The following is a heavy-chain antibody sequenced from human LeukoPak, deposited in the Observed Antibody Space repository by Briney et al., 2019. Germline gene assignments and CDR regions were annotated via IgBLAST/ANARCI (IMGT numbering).Heavy chain of an antibody. D-gene: IGHD5-18*01. Sequence: GGSLRLSCAASGFTFSSYGMHWVRQAPGKGLEWVAFIRYDGSNKYYADSVKGRFTISRDNSKDTLYLQMNSLRAEDTALYYCAKQDTAMDYYYYMDVWGKGTTVTVSS. CDR1: GFTFSSYG. CDR3: AKQDTAMDYYYYMDV. CDR2: IRYDGSNK. J-gene: IGHJ6*03. V-gene: IGHV3-30*02.